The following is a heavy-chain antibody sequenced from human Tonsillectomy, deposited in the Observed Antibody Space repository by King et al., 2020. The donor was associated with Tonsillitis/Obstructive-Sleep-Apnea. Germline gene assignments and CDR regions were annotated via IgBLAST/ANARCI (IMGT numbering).Heavy chain of an antibody. CDR2: INHRGST. Sequence: VQLQQWGAGLLKPSETLSLTCAVYGGSFSDYYWSWIRQPPGKGLEWIGEINHRGSTNCNPSLKSRVTMSVDTSKNQFSLKLSSVTAADTAVYYCARVSTMIVVLTNHYAFDIWRQGKMVTVSS. CDR1: GGSFSDYY. V-gene: IGHV4-34*01. J-gene: IGHJ3*02. CDR3: ARVSTMIVVLTNHYAFDI. D-gene: IGHD3-22*01.